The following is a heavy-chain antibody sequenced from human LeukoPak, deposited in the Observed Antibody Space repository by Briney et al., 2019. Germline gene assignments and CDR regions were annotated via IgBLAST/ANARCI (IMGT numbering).Heavy chain of an antibody. CDR1: GGPVSSHY. J-gene: IGHJ1*01. CDR3: ARGRYYGSGSLQEYFQV. D-gene: IGHD3-10*01. V-gene: IGHV4-59*02. CDR2: ISYSGGT. Sequence: SETLSLTCTVSGGPVSSHYYSWIRQPPGKGLEWVGYISYSGGTSYNPSLRSRIAMSIDTSTSQISLRLSSVAAADTAVYYCARGRYYGSGSLQEYFQVWGQGALVTVSS.